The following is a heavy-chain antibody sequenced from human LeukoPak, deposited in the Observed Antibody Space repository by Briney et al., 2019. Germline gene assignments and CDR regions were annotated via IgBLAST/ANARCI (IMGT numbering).Heavy chain of an antibody. D-gene: IGHD3-10*01. CDR2: ISAYNGNT. Sequence: ASVKVSCKASGYTFTSYYMHWVRQAPGQGLEWMGWISAYNGNTNYAQKLQGRVTMTTDTSTSTAYMELRSLRSDDTAVYYCARVGYYYGSGGGENWFDPWGQGTLVTVSS. CDR3: ARVGYYYGSGGGENWFDP. J-gene: IGHJ5*02. V-gene: IGHV1-18*04. CDR1: GYTFTSYY.